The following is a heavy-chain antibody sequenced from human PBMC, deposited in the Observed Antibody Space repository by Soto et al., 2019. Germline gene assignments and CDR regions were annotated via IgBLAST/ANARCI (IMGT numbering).Heavy chain of an antibody. CDR1: GFTFSSYA. D-gene: IGHD6-19*01. J-gene: IGHJ4*01. Sequence: GWSLRLSCAASGFTFSSYAMSWVRQAPGKGLEWVSAISGSGGSTYYADSVKGRFTISRDNSKNTLYLQMNSLRAEDTAVYYCAKDHIPAVAGTGFDHWAHGPLVTVSS. V-gene: IGHV3-23*01. CDR2: ISGSGGST. CDR3: AKDHIPAVAGTGFDH.